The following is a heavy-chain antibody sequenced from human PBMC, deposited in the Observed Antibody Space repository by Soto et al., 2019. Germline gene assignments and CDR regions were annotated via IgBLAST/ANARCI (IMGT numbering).Heavy chain of an antibody. CDR1: GYTLTELS. V-gene: IGHV1-18*01. CDR3: ARDLGIAAHEDYFDY. Sequence: ASVKVSCKVSGYTLTELSMHWVRQAPGQGLEWMGWISAYNGNTNYAQKLQGRVTMTTDTSTSTAYMELRSLRSDDTAVYYCARDLGIAAHEDYFDYWGQGTLVTVSS. CDR2: ISAYNGNT. D-gene: IGHD6-13*01. J-gene: IGHJ4*02.